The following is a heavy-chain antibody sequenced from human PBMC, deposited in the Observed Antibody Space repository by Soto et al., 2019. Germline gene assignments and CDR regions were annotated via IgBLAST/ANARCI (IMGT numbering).Heavy chain of an antibody. V-gene: IGHV4-30-2*01. CDR2: IYHSGST. CDR3: ARDPGL. J-gene: IGHJ2*01. Sequence: QLQLQESGSGLVKPSQTLSLTCAVSGGSISSGGYSWSWIRQPPGKGLEWIGYIYHSGSTYYNPSLTSRVTISVARSKNQFSLKLRSVPAADTAAYSRARDPGLWGRGTLVTVSS. CDR1: GGSISSGGYS.